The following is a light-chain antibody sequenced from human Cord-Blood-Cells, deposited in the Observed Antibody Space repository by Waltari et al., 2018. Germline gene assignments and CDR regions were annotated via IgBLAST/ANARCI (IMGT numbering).Light chain of an antibody. CDR2: DVS. J-gene: IGLJ3*02. V-gene: IGLV2-11*01. Sequence: QSALTQPRSVSGSPGQSVTISCTGTSSYVGGYNYVSWYQQHPGNAPKLMIYDVSKRPSGVPDRFSGSKSGNTASLTISGLQAEDEADYYCCSYAGSYTWVFGGGTKLTVL. CDR1: SSYVGGYNY. CDR3: CSYAGSYTWV.